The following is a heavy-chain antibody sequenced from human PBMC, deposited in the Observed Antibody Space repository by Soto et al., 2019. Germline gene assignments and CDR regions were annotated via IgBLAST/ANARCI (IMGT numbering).Heavy chain of an antibody. CDR1: GGSISSYY. CDR3: ARAGYSGYDPDY. D-gene: IGHD5-12*01. Sequence: PSETLSLTCTVSGGSISSYYWSWIRQPPGKGLEWIGYIYYSGSTNYNPSLKSRVTISVDTSKNQFSLKLSSVTAADTAVYYCARAGYSGYDPDYWGQGTLVTVSS. J-gene: IGHJ4*02. V-gene: IGHV4-59*01. CDR2: IYYSGST.